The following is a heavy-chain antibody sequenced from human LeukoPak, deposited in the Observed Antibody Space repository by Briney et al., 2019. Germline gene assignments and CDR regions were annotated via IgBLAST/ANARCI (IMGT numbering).Heavy chain of an antibody. CDR3: ARMGYCSGGSCWFDP. D-gene: IGHD2-15*01. CDR2: IYYSGST. CDR1: GGSISSSSYY. J-gene: IGHJ5*02. Sequence: SETLSLTCTVSGGSISSSSYYWGWIRQPPGKGLEWIGSIYYSGSTYYNPSLKSRVTISVDTSKNQFSLKLSSVTAADTAVYYCARMGYCSGGSCWFDPWGQGTLVTVSS. V-gene: IGHV4-39*01.